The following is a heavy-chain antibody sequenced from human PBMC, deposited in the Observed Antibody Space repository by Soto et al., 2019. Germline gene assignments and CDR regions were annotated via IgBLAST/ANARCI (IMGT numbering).Heavy chain of an antibody. CDR2: IWYDGSNK. V-gene: IGHV3-33*01. CDR1: GFTFSSYG. CDR3: ARDGGIGLENPHFDY. Sequence: GGSLRLSCAASGFTFSSYGMHWVRQAPGKGLEWVAVIWYDGSNKYYADSVKGRFTISRDNSKNTLYLQMNSLRAEDTAVYYCARDGGIGLENPHFDYWGQGTLVTVSS. J-gene: IGHJ4*02. D-gene: IGHD6-13*01.